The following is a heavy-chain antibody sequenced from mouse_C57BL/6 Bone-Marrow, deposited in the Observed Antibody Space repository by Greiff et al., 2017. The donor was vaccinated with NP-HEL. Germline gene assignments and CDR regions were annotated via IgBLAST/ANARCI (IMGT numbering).Heavy chain of an antibody. J-gene: IGHJ2*01. CDR2: IDPENGDT. CDR3: TTRFPFDY. Sequence: EVKLQESGAELVRPGASVKLSCTASGFNIKDDYMHWVKQRPEQGLEWIGWIDPENGDTEYASKFQGKATITADTSSNTAYLQLSSLTSEDTAVYYCTTRFPFDYWGQGTTLTVSS. V-gene: IGHV14-4*01. CDR1: GFNIKDDY.